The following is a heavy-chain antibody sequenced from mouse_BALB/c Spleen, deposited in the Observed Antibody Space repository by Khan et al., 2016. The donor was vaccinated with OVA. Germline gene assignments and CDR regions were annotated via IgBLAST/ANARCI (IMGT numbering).Heavy chain of an antibody. D-gene: IGHD1-1*01. J-gene: IGHJ4*01. V-gene: IGHV1S41*01. Sequence: DLVKPGASVKLSCKASGYTFTSYWINWIKQRPGQGLEWIGRIGPGSGSHSYNEMFKGKATLTVDTTSRTAYLQLSSLSSEDSAVSCCARSNYYGSSLYAMDYWGQGTSVTVSS. CDR3: ARSNYYGSSLYAMDY. CDR2: IGPGSGSH. CDR1: GYTFTSYW.